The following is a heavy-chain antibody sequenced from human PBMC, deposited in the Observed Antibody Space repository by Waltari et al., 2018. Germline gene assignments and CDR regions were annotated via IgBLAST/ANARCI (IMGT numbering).Heavy chain of an antibody. CDR2: MNPNSGNT. CDR3: ARMNKYDHSAANWFDP. Sequence: QVQLVQSGAEVKEPGASVKVSCKASGYTFTNYDINWVRQATGQGLEWMGWMNPNSGNTGYAQELQGRVTMTRNTSINTAYMELSSLRSEDTAVYYCARMNKYDHSAANWFDPWGQGTLVTVSS. CDR1: GYTFTNYD. J-gene: IGHJ5*02. V-gene: IGHV1-8*01. D-gene: IGHD3-22*01.